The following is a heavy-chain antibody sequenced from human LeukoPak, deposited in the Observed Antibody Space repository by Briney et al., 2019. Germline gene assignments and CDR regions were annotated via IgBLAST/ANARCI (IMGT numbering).Heavy chain of an antibody. CDR3: ARGGQQLGEFDC. Sequence: AGGSLRLSCAASGFTFSSYDMHWVRQATGKGLEWVSAIGTAGDTYYPGSVKGRFTISRENAKNSLYLQMNGLRAGDTAVYYCARGGQQLGEFDCWGQGTLVTVSS. CDR1: GFTFSSYD. J-gene: IGHJ4*02. CDR2: IGTAGDT. D-gene: IGHD6-13*01. V-gene: IGHV3-13*01.